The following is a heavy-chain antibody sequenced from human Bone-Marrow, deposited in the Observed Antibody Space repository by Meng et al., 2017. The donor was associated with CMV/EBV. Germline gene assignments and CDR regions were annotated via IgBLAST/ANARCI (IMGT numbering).Heavy chain of an antibody. D-gene: IGHD2/OR15-2a*01. V-gene: IGHV3-21*05. Sequence: GGSLRLSCAASGFTFSFYSMNWVRQTPGKGLEWVSYISSSSSYIYYADSVKGRFTISRDNAKNSLYLQMNSLRAEDTAVYYCARARNMAVDYWGQGTLVTFSS. J-gene: IGHJ4*02. CDR2: ISSSSSYI. CDR1: GFTFSFYS. CDR3: ARARNMAVDY.